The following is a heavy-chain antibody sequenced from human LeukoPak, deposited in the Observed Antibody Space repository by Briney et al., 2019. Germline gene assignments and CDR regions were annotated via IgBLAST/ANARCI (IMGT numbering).Heavy chain of an antibody. D-gene: IGHD1-14*01. V-gene: IGHV3-13*01. CDR1: GFRFSSHD. Sequence: GGSLRLSCAAAGFRFSSHDMHWVRQPTGKGLEWVSGIGIAGETFYADSVGGRFTISRENAKNSSDLQMNSLRAGDTAVNYCARANPGVEDWYFDLWGRGTLVTVSS. J-gene: IGHJ2*01. CDR3: ARANPGVEDWYFDL. CDR2: IGIAGET.